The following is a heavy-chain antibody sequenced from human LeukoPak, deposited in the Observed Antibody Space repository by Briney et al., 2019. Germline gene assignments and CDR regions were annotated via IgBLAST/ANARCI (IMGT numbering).Heavy chain of an antibody. J-gene: IGHJ6*02. D-gene: IGHD6-13*01. CDR2: IWYDGSNK. V-gene: IGHV3-33*01. Sequence: GRSLRLSCAASGFTFSSYGMHWVRQAPGKGLEWVAVIWYDGSNKYYADSVKGRFTISRDNSKNTLYLQMNSLRAEDTAVYYCASAGIAAAGTILHYYGMDVWGQGTTVTVSS. CDR3: ASAGIAAAGTILHYYGMDV. CDR1: GFTFSSYG.